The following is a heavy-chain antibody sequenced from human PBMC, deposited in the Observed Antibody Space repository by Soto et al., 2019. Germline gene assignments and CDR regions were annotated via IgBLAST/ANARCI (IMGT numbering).Heavy chain of an antibody. J-gene: IGHJ4*02. CDR2: INPNSGGT. D-gene: IGHD4-17*01. Sequence: ASVKVSCKASGYTFTDQYVHWLRQAPGQGLEWMGWINPNSGGTNYAPKFLGRVTTTRDTSINTAYMELSRLTSDDTAVYYCATAVTTADFDYWRQGSLVTVAS. CDR1: GYTFTDQY. V-gene: IGHV1-2*02. CDR3: ATAVTTADFDY.